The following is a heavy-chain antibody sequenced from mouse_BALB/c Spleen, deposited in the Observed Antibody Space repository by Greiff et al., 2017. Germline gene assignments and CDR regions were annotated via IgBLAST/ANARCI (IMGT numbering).Heavy chain of an antibody. D-gene: IGHD2-4*01. CDR2: ISSGSSTI. V-gene: IGHV5-17*02. Sequence: EVKLMESGGGLVQPGGSRKLSCAASGFTFSSFGMHWVRQAPEKGLEWVAYISSGSSTIYYADTVKGRFTISRDNPKNTLFLQMTSLRSEDTAMYYCARDYYDYDRFAYWGQGTLVTVSA. CDR3: ARDYYDYDRFAY. CDR1: GFTFSSFG. J-gene: IGHJ3*01.